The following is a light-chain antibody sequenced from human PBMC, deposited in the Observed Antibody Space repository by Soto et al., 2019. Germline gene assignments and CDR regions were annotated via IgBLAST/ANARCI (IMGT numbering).Light chain of an antibody. Sequence: QSVLTQPPSVSGAPGQRVTISCTGSSSNIGAGYDVHWYQQLPGTAPKLLIYGNSNRPSGVPDRFSGSKSGTSASLAITGLQAEDEADYYCQSYDSSLSGVGFGGGTQLTV. V-gene: IGLV1-40*01. CDR2: GNS. CDR1: SSNIGAGYD. J-gene: IGLJ2*01. CDR3: QSYDSSLSGVG.